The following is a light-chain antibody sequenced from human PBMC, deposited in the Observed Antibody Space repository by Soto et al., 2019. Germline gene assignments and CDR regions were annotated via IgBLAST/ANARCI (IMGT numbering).Light chain of an antibody. Sequence: DIVLTQSPGTLSLSPGERATLSCRASQSVSSSYLAWYQQKPGQAPRLLIYDASSRATGIPDRFSGGGSGTDFTLTISSLEPDDFAVYYCQQRADWPITFGQGTRLEIK. CDR1: QSVSSSY. J-gene: IGKJ5*01. CDR2: DAS. CDR3: QQRADWPIT. V-gene: IGKV3D-20*02.